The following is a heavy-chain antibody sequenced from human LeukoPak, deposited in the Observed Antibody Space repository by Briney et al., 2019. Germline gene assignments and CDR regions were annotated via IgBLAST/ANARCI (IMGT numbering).Heavy chain of an antibody. CDR3: AALSDSSGYSNHY. CDR1: GGSISSSSYY. V-gene: IGHV4-39*07. Sequence: SETLSLTCTVSGGSISSSSYYWCWIRQPPGKGLEWIGSIYYSGSTYYNPSLKSRVTISVDTSKNQFSLKLSSVTAADTAVYYCAALSDSSGYSNHYWGQGTLVTVSS. D-gene: IGHD3-22*01. CDR2: IYYSGST. J-gene: IGHJ4*02.